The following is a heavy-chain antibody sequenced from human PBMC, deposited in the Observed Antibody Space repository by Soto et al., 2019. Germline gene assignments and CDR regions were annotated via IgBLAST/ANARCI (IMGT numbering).Heavy chain of an antibody. J-gene: IGHJ6*02. CDR2: LIPMFGTT. CDR1: GGTFSSYS. Sequence: QVQLVQSGAEVKTPGSSVKVSCKAFGGTFSSYSINWVRQAPGQGLEWMGRLIPMFGTTDYGQRFQGRVTFTADESTSTASMEVTNLTSEDTAVYYCARAVVLTFTRFYDMDVWGQGTTVTVSS. CDR3: ARAVVLTFTRFYDMDV. V-gene: IGHV1-69*18. D-gene: IGHD3-9*01.